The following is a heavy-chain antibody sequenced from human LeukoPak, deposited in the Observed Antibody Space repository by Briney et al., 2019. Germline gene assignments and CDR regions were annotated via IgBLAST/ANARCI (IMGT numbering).Heavy chain of an antibody. J-gene: IGHJ4*02. D-gene: IGHD3-10*01. CDR2: INWNGGST. Sequence: GGSLRLSCAASGFTFRSYDMHWVRQAPGQGLEWVSGINWNGGSTGYADSVKGRFTISRDNAKNSLYLQMSSLRAEDTALYYCARGFLADLSMVWVDYWGQGTLVTVSS. V-gene: IGHV3-20*04. CDR3: ARGFLADLSMVWVDY. CDR1: GFTFRSYD.